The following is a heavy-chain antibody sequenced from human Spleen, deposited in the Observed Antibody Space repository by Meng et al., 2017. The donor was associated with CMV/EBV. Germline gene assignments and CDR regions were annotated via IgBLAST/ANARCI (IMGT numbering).Heavy chain of an antibody. D-gene: IGHD4-17*01. CDR3: VRYGDRKEFDF. J-gene: IGHJ4*02. CDR2: IYPRGGTT. Sequence: SCKASGYRFTSCYIHWVRQAPGQGLEWMGVIYPRGGTTSHAQKFQGRLTMTRDTSTSTVYMALNSLRSEDTAVYFCVRYGDRKEFDFWGQGTLVTVSS. CDR1: GYRFTSCY. V-gene: IGHV1-46*01.